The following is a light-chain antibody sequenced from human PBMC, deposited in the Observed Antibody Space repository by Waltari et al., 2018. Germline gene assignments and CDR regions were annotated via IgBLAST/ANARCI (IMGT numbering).Light chain of an antibody. CDR3: NSYTGSSSWV. J-gene: IGLJ3*02. V-gene: IGLV2-14*01. CDR2: DVF. CDR1: SSDVGFYNY. Sequence: QSALTQPASVSGSPGQSITISCAGTSSDVGFYNYVSWYQQHPGKAPKLMIYDVFELPSVVSHRFSDSKSGNTASLTISGLQAEDEADYYCNSYTGSSSWVFGGGTKLTVL.